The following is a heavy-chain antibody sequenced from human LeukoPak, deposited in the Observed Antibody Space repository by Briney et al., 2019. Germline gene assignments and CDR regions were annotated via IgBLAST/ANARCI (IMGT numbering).Heavy chain of an antibody. CDR3: ATAGNYRFDN. D-gene: IGHD1-7*01. CDR1: GFTISSYG. CDR2: INNDGSGT. V-gene: IGHV3-74*01. J-gene: IGHJ4*02. Sequence: GGSLRLSCAASGFTISSYGMHWVRQAPGKGPVWVSRINNDGSGTTYADSVKGRFTISRDNAMNTLYLQMNSLRAEDTAVYYCATAGNYRFDNWGQGTLVTVSS.